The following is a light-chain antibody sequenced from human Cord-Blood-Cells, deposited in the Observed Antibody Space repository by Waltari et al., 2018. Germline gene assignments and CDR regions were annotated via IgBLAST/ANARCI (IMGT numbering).Light chain of an antibody. CDR2: GAS. CDR1: QRVSSN. J-gene: IGKJ1*01. CDR3: QQYNNWPGT. V-gene: IGKV3-15*01. Sequence: EIVMPQSPATLSVSPGDRATLSCRASQRVSSNLAWYQQKPGQAPRLLIYGASTRATGIPARFSGSGSGTEFTLTISSLQSEDFAVYYCQQYNNWPGTFGQGTKVEIK.